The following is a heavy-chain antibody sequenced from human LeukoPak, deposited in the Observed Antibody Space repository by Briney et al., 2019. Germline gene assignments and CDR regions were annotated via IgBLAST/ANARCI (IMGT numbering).Heavy chain of an antibody. J-gene: IGHJ4*02. Sequence: GGSLRLSCAASGFTFDDYVMNWVRQAPGKGLEWVSGISWNSGTIGYADSVKGRFTVSRDNAKNTLYLQVNNLRAEDTAVYYCARGPNSNWSGLDFWGQGTLLTVSS. CDR3: ARGPNSNWSGLDF. V-gene: IGHV3-9*01. CDR1: GFTFDDYV. CDR2: ISWNSGTI. D-gene: IGHD6-6*01.